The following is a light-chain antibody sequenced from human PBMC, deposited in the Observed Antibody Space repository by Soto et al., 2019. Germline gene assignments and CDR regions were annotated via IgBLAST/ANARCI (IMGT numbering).Light chain of an antibody. CDR1: QSVSSSY. Sequence: EIVLTQSPGTLSLSPGERATLSCRASQSVSSSYLAWYQQKPGQAPRLLIYGASSRATGIPDRFSGSGSGTDFTLTSSRLEPEDFAEYYCQQYGSSMYTFGQGTKLEIK. CDR3: QQYGSSMYT. V-gene: IGKV3-20*01. J-gene: IGKJ2*01. CDR2: GAS.